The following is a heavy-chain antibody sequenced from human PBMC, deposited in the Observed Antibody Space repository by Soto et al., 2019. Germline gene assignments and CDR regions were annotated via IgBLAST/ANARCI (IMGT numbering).Heavy chain of an antibody. CDR1: GGSISSSSYY. J-gene: IGHJ6*02. V-gene: IGHV4-39*01. CDR3: ARHPMAIRFLEWLSLGMDV. D-gene: IGHD3-3*01. Sequence: PSETLSLTCTVSGGSISSSSYYWGWIRQPPGKGLEWIGSIYYSGSTYYNPSLKSRVTISVDTSKNQFSLKLSSVTAADTAVYYCARHPMAIRFLEWLSLGMDVWGQGTTVTVSS. CDR2: IYYSGST.